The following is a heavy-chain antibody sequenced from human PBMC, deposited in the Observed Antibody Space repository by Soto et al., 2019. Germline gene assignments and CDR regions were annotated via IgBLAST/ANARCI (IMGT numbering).Heavy chain of an antibody. CDR2: ISAYNGNT. Sequence: ASVKVSCKASGYTFTSYGISWVRQAPGQGLEWMGWISAYNGNTNYAQKLQGRVTMTTDTSTSTAYMELRSLRSDDTAVYYCARDSVVVVAGPKRGLDYWGQGTLVTVSS. D-gene: IGHD2-15*01. J-gene: IGHJ4*02. CDR3: ARDSVVVVAGPKRGLDY. V-gene: IGHV1-18*01. CDR1: GYTFTSYG.